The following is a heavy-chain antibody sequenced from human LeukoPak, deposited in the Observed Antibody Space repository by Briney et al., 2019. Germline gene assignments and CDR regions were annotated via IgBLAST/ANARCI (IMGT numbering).Heavy chain of an antibody. J-gene: IGHJ4*02. V-gene: IGHV3-43*01. CDR2: ITWDGDDT. Sequence: GGSLRLSCAASGFSFDDYSMHWVRQAPGKALEWVSLITWDGDDTYYADSVKGRCTISRDNNKDSLSLQMNSLRTDDTAFYYCVKPLRRLLEWPLDYWGQGTLVTVSS. CDR1: GFSFDDYS. D-gene: IGHD3-3*01. CDR3: VKPLRRLLEWPLDY.